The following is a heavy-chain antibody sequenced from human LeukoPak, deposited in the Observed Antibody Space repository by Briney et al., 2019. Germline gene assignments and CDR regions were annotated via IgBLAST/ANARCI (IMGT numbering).Heavy chain of an antibody. V-gene: IGHV3-21*01. CDR3: ARVAHYYHLDQ. Sequence: GGSLRLSCAASGFTFSSYSMNWVRQAPEKGLEWVSSISSSSSYIYYADSVKGRFTISRDNAKNSLYLQMKSLRAEDTAVYYCARVAHYYHLDQWGQGTLVTVSS. D-gene: IGHD1-26*01. CDR2: ISSSSSYI. CDR1: GFTFSSYS. J-gene: IGHJ4*02.